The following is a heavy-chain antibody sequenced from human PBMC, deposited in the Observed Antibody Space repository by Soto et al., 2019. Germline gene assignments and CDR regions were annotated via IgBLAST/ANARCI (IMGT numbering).Heavy chain of an antibody. Sequence: PGESLKISCKGSGYSFTSYWIAWVRQMPGKGLEWMGIIYPEDSDTKYSPSFKGQVTISADRSINTVFLQWRSLKASDTAIYYCARPVLDYYYYYGLDVWGQGTTVTVSS. J-gene: IGHJ6*02. CDR1: GYSFTSYW. CDR2: IYPEDSDT. CDR3: ARPVLDYYYYYGLDV. V-gene: IGHV5-51*01.